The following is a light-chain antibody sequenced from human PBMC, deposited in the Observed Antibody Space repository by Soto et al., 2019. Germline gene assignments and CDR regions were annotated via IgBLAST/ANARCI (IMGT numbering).Light chain of an antibody. CDR1: QSVDNY. J-gene: IGKJ4*01. CDR2: DAS. Sequence: EIVLTQSPGTLSLSPGETATLSCRASQSVDNYLAWYQQKPGQAPRLLMYDASNRATGVPARFSGSGSGTDFTLTISGLEPEDFAVYFCQHRANWPLTFGGGTEVEIK. V-gene: IGKV3-11*01. CDR3: QHRANWPLT.